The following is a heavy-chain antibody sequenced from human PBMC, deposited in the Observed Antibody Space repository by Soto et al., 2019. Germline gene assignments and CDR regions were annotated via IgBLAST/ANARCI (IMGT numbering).Heavy chain of an antibody. Sequence: EVQLVESGGGLVQPGVSLKLSCAASGITFSGSAVHWVRQASGRGLEWVGRIRSTATRYATTYTASVKGRFNISRDDSKTTAHLHMNSLTTDVTALHYCILGSGGTDAFDIWGQGKMVTVSS. V-gene: IGHV3-73*02. CDR3: ILGSGGTDAFDI. CDR1: GITFSGSA. J-gene: IGHJ3*02. D-gene: IGHD3-10*01. CDR2: IRSTATRYAT.